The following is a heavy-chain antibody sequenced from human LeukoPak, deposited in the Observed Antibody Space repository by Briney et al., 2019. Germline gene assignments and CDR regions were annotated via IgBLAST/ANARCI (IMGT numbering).Heavy chain of an antibody. D-gene: IGHD3-10*01. CDR1: GGTFSSYA. CDR3: ARDTMVRGVLDAFDI. J-gene: IGHJ3*02. Sequence: SVKVSCKASGGTFSSYAISWVRQAPGQGLEWMGGIIPIFGTANYAQKFQGRVTITADESTSTAYMELSSLRSEDTAVYYCARDTMVRGVLDAFDIWGQGTMVTVSS. CDR2: IIPIFGTA. V-gene: IGHV1-69*13.